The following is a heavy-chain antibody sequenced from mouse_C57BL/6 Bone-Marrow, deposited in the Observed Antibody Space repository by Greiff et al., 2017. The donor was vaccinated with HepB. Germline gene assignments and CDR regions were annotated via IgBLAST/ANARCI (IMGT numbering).Heavy chain of an antibody. J-gene: IGHJ3*01. Sequence: DVHLVESGGGLVKPGGSLKLSCAASGFTFSSYAMSWVRQTPEKRLEWVATISDGGSYTYYPDNVKGRFTISRDNAKNNLYLQMSHLKSEDTAMYYCARDVRSTMVTTSFAYWGQGTLVTVSA. CDR2: ISDGGSYT. CDR1: GFTFSSYA. CDR3: ARDVRSTMVTTSFAY. D-gene: IGHD2-2*01. V-gene: IGHV5-4*01.